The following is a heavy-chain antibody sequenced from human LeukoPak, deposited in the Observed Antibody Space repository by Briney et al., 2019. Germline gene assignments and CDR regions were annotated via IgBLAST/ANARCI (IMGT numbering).Heavy chain of an antibody. CDR2: IGGSGGST. CDR1: GFTFSIYA. Sequence: GGSLRLSCAASGFTFSIYAMNWVRQAPGKGLEWVSGIGGSGGSTYYADSVKGRFTISRDNSKNTLYLQMNSLRAEDTAVYYCAKASTPEHYFDYWGQGTLVTVSS. J-gene: IGHJ4*02. CDR3: AKASTPEHYFDY. V-gene: IGHV3-23*01.